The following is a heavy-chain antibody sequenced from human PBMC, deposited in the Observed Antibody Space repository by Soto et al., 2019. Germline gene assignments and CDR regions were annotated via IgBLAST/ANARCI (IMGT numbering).Heavy chain of an antibody. J-gene: IGHJ4*02. CDR1: GFTFSSYG. CDR2: ISYDGSNK. V-gene: IGHV3-30*18. Sequence: ESGGGVVQPGRSLRLSCAASGFTFSSYGMHWVRQAPGKGLEWVAVISYDGSNKYYADSVKGRFTISRDNSKNTLYLQMNSLRAEDTAVYYCAKDGTGYDYVWGSYRPAPFDYWGQGTLVTVSS. CDR3: AKDGTGYDYVWGSYRPAPFDY. D-gene: IGHD3-16*02.